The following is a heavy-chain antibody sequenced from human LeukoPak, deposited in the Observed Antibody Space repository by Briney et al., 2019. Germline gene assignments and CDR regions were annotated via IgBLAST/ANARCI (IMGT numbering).Heavy chain of an antibody. V-gene: IGHV3-30*02. Sequence: GGSLRLSCVAPGFTFSNYGMHRVRQAPGQGLERVAFIRYDRNYNTYYADSVKGRFTLFRDNSKNTLYLQMNSLRTEDTAVYYCTKDHRWALPDWGQGTLVTVSP. CDR2: IRYDRNYNT. CDR1: GFTFSNYG. CDR3: TKDHRWALPD. J-gene: IGHJ4*02. D-gene: IGHD2-21*01.